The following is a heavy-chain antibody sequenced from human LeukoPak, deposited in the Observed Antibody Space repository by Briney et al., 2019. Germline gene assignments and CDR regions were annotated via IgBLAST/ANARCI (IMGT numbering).Heavy chain of an antibody. CDR2: IWYDGSNK. Sequence: GGPLRLSCAASGFTFSSYGMHGVRQAPGKGREWVAVIWYDGSNKYYADSVKGRFTISRDNSKNTLYLQMNSLRAEDTAVYYCARDYLDWYFDLWGRGTLVTVSS. J-gene: IGHJ2*01. V-gene: IGHV3-33*01. CDR3: ARDYLDWYFDL. CDR1: GFTFSSYG.